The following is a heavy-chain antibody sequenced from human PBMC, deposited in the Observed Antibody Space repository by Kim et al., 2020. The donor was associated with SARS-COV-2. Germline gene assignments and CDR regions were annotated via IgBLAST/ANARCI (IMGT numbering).Heavy chain of an antibody. Sequence: NSNTSLKSRVTISVDTSKKQFSLKLRSVTAADTAVYYCARGSGRGGYPGYWGQGTLVTVSS. CDR3: ARGSGRGGYPGY. V-gene: IGHV4-34*01. D-gene: IGHD6-13*01. J-gene: IGHJ4*02.